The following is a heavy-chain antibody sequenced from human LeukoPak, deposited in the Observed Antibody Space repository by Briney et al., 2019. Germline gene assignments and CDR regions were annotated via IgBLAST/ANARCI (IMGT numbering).Heavy chain of an antibody. Sequence: ASVKVSCKASGYTFTGYYVHWVRQAPGQGLEWMGWINTNTGNPTYAQGFTGRFVFSLDTSVSTAYLQISSLKAEDTAVYYCARDVIRAKQWLGRVWFDPWGQGTLVTVSS. CDR1: GYTFTGYY. J-gene: IGHJ5*02. CDR3: ARDVIRAKQWLGRVWFDP. V-gene: IGHV7-4-1*02. CDR2: INTNTGNP. D-gene: IGHD6-19*01.